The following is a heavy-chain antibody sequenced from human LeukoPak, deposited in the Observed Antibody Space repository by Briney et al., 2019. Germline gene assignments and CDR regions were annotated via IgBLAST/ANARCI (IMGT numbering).Heavy chain of an antibody. CDR3: ARQMTATYYYDSSGYYSDY. CDR1: GYSFTSYW. CDR2: IYPGDSDT. J-gene: IGHJ4*02. Sequence: GESLKISCKGSGYSFTSYWIGWVRQMPGKGLEWMGIIYPGDSDTRYSPSFQGQVTISADKSISTAYLQWSSLKASDTAMYYCARQMTATYYYDSSGYYSDYWGQGTLDTVSS. D-gene: IGHD3-22*01. V-gene: IGHV5-51*01.